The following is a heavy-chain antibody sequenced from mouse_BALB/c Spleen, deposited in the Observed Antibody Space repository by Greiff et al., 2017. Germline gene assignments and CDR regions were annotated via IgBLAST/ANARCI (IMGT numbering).Heavy chain of an antibody. Sequence: DVHLVESGGGLVKPGGSLKLSCAASGFTFSSYAMSWVRQTPEKRLEWVASISSGGSTYYPDSVKGRFTISRDNARNILYLQMSSLRSEDTAMYYCASGSLLRLFYYAMDYWGQGTSVTVSS. CDR3: ASGSLLRLFYYAMDY. D-gene: IGHD1-2*01. CDR1: GFTFSSYA. J-gene: IGHJ4*01. V-gene: IGHV5-6-5*01. CDR2: ISSGGST.